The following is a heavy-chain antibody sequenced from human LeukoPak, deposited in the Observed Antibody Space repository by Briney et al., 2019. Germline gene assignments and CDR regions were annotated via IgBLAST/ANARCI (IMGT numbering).Heavy chain of an antibody. Sequence: GGSLRLSCAASGFTFSSYSMNWVRQAPGKGLEWVSYISSSSSTIYYADSVKGRFTISRDNAKTSLYLQMNSLRAEDTAVYYCARDSQQLDRHFDYWGQGTLVTVSS. D-gene: IGHD6-13*01. CDR3: ARDSQQLDRHFDY. V-gene: IGHV3-48*01. CDR1: GFTFSSYS. CDR2: ISSSSSTI. J-gene: IGHJ4*02.